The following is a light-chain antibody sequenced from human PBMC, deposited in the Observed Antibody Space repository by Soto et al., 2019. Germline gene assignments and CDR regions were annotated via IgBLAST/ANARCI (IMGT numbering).Light chain of an antibody. V-gene: IGKV1-5*01. CDR2: DAF. J-gene: IGKJ1*01. CDR1: QNINNW. Sequence: DFQMTQSPSTLSASVGDRVTITCRASQNINNWVAWYQQKPGKAPKFLIYDAFTLQRGVPSRFSGSGFGTEFSLTISSLQPDDFGSYYCQHTRTFGQGTKVEIK. CDR3: QHTRT.